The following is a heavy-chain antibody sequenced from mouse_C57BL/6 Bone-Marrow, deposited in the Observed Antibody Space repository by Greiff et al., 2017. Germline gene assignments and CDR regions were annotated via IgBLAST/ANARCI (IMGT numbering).Heavy chain of an antibody. CDR2: IFPGSVSS. Sequence: QVQLQQSGAELMKPGASVKLSCKATGYTFTGYWIEWVQQRPGHGLEWIGEIFPGSVSSNYTQQFKGQSTFPADTSSNSAYMQLTSLTTEDSAIYYCARRVDAFDYWGQGTSVTVSS. D-gene: IGHD1-1*02. CDR1: GYTFTGYW. V-gene: IGHV1-9*01. J-gene: IGHJ2*02. CDR3: ARRVDAFDY.